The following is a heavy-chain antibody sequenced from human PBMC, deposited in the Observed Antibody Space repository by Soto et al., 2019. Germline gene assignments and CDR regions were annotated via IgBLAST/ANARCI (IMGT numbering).Heavy chain of an antibody. CDR1: GFTFSTFW. CDR3: ARDFEY. J-gene: IGHJ4*02. Sequence: EVQLVESGGGLVQPGGSLRLSCEASGFTFSTFWMHWVRQAPGKGLVWVSRINSDGSSTNYADSVKGRVTISRDNAKNTLYLQLTSLRPEATAVYYCARDFEYWGQGTLVTVSS. V-gene: IGHV3-74*01. CDR2: INSDGSST.